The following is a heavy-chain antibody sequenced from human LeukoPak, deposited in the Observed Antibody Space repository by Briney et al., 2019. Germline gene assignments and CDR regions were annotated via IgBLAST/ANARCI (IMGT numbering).Heavy chain of an antibody. J-gene: IGHJ6*02. V-gene: IGHV1-69*13. CDR1: GGTISNYV. CDR3: ARGAQERRGMDV. Sequence: GASVKVSCKAAGGTISNYVISWVRQAPGQGLEWMGGIIPIFTTANYAQKFQGRVTITADESTSTAYMELSSLRSEDTAVYYCARGAQERRGMDVWGQGTPVTVSS. CDR2: IIPIFTTA.